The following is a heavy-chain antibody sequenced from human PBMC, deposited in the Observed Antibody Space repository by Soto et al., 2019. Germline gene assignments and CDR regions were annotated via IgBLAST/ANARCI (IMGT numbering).Heavy chain of an antibody. Sequence: QVQLVQSGAEVKKPGASVKVSCKASGYTFTSFDINWVRQATGQGLEWMGWMNPNSGNTGYAQKFQGRVTMTRNTSISTAYMELSSLRSEDTAVYYCARERSAAGTGWFDPWGQGTLVTVSS. CDR2: MNPNSGNT. D-gene: IGHD6-13*01. CDR1: GYTFTSFD. J-gene: IGHJ5*02. V-gene: IGHV1-8*01. CDR3: ARERSAAGTGWFDP.